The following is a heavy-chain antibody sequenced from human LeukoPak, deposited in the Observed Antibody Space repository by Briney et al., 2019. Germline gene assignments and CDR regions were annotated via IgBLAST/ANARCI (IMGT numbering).Heavy chain of an antibody. J-gene: IGHJ4*02. CDR3: ARADWDTAMIDY. D-gene: IGHD5-18*01. Sequence: PGGSLRLSCAASGFTFSSYGMSWVRQAPGKGLEWVSAISGSGGGTYYADSVKGRFTISRDNAKNSLYLQMNSLRAEDTAVYYCARADWDTAMIDYWGQGTLVTVSS. CDR2: ISGSGGGT. V-gene: IGHV3-23*01. CDR1: GFTFSSYG.